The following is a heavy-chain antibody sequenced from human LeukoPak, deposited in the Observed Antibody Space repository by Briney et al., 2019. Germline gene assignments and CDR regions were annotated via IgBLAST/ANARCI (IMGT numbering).Heavy chain of an antibody. V-gene: IGHV4-34*01. Sequence: KPSETLSLTCTVSGGFISSYYWSWIRQPPGKGLGWIGEINHSGSTNYNPSLKSRVTISVDTSKNQFSLKLSSVTAADTAVYYCARGSRVEGAGLYYFDYWGQGTLVTVSS. CDR1: GGFISSYY. CDR3: ARGSRVEGAGLYYFDY. J-gene: IGHJ4*02. CDR2: INHSGST. D-gene: IGHD1-1*01.